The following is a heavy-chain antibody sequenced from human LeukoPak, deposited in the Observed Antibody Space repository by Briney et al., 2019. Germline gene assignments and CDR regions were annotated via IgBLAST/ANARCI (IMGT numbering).Heavy chain of an antibody. Sequence: SETLSLTRTVSGGSISSYYWSWIRQPPGKGLEWIGYIYTSGSTNYNPSLKSRVTISVDTSKNQFSLKLSSVTAADTAVYYCARFGHCSGGSCYRGWFDPWGQGTLVIVSS. CDR3: ARFGHCSGGSCYRGWFDP. CDR1: GGSISSYY. V-gene: IGHV4-4*09. D-gene: IGHD2-15*01. J-gene: IGHJ5*02. CDR2: IYTSGST.